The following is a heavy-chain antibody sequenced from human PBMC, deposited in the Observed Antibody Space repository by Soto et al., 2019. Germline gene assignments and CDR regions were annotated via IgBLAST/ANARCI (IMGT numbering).Heavy chain of an antibody. J-gene: IGHJ6*02. V-gene: IGHV3-7*03. CDR3: ARDEGGVGYYTGPYYYGMDV. Sequence: PGGSLRLSCTASGFTFTKYWMNWVRQAPGKGLEWLANIKEDGSEKFYVDSVRGRFTISRDNAQNSVYLQMNSLRAEDTAVYHCARDEGGVGYYTGPYYYGMDVWGQGTTVTVSS. CDR1: GFTFTKYW. D-gene: IGHD3-3*01. CDR2: IKEDGSEK.